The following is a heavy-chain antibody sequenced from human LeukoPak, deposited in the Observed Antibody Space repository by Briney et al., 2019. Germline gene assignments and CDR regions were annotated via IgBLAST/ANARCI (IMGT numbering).Heavy chain of an antibody. CDR2: IYYSGST. CDR3: ARGPYYPEFDY. J-gene: IGHJ4*02. CDR1: GGSFSGYY. V-gene: IGHV4-59*01. Sequence: SETLSLTCAVYGGSFSGYYWSWIRQPPGKGLEWIGYIYYSGSTNYNPSLKSRVTISVDTSKNQFSLKLSSVTAADTAVYYCARGPYYPEFDYWGQGTLVTVSS. D-gene: IGHD2-21*01.